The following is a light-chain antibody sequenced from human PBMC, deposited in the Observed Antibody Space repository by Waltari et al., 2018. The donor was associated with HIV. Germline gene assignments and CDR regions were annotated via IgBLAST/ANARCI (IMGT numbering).Light chain of an antibody. V-gene: IGLV2-14*01. Sequence: QSALTQPRSVSGSPGQSVTISCTRTGSDVGNFKFVSWYQHLPARAPKLLIYEVSNRPSGVSNRFSGSKSGNTASLTISGLQAEDEADYYCSSYTSSSTLRVFGGGTKLTVL. CDR2: EVS. CDR1: GSDVGNFKF. J-gene: IGLJ3*02. CDR3: SSYTSSSTLRV.